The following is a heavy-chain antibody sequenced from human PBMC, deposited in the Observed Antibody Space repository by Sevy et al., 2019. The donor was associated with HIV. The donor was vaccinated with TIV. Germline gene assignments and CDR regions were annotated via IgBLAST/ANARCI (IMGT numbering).Heavy chain of an antibody. Sequence: GGSLRLSCAASGFTFSDYYMSWIRQAPGKGLEWVSYISSSGSTIYYADSVKGRFTISRDNGKNSRYLQMNSLRAEDAAVYYCARRRIGITNGHDAFDIWGQGTMVTVSS. D-gene: IGHD3-10*01. V-gene: IGHV3-11*01. CDR3: ARRRIGITNGHDAFDI. J-gene: IGHJ3*02. CDR1: GFTFSDYY. CDR2: ISSSGSTI.